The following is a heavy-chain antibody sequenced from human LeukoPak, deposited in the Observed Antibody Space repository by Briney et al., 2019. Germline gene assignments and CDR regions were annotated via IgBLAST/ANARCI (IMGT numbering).Heavy chain of an antibody. Sequence: PSGTLSLTCTVSGGSISSYYWSWIRQPPGKGLEWIGYIYYSGSTNYNPSLKSRVTISVDTSKNQFSLKLSSVTAADTAVYYCARALGATKTPNWFDPWGQGTLVTVSS. D-gene: IGHD1-26*01. V-gene: IGHV4-59*08. J-gene: IGHJ5*02. CDR1: GGSISSYY. CDR3: ARALGATKTPNWFDP. CDR2: IYYSGST.